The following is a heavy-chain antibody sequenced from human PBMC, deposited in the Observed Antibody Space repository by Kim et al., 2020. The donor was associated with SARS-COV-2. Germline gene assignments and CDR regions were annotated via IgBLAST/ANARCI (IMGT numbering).Heavy chain of an antibody. V-gene: IGHV3-9*01. J-gene: IGHJ6*02. CDR3: AKDIVRSTFYYYGMDV. Sequence: ALRLSCAASGFTFDDYAMHWVRQAPGKGLEWVSGISWNSGSIGYADSVKGRFTISRDNAKNSLYLQMNSLRAEDTALYYCAKDIVRSTFYYYGMDVWGQGTTVTVSS. CDR2: ISWNSGSI. CDR1: GFTFDDYA. D-gene: IGHD3-10*02.